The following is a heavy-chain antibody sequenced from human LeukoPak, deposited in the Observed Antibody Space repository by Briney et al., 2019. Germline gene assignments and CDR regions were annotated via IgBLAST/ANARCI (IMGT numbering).Heavy chain of an antibody. J-gene: IGHJ4*02. CDR3: AKSRGYSYGYYYFDY. CDR2: ISGSGGST. V-gene: IGHV3-23*01. Sequence: GGSLRLSCAASGFTFSSYAMSWVRQAPGKGLEWVSAISGSGGSTYYADSVKGRFTISRDNSKNTLYLQMNSLRAEDTAVYYRAKSRGYSYGYYYFDYWGQGTLVTVSS. D-gene: IGHD5-18*01. CDR1: GFTFSSYA.